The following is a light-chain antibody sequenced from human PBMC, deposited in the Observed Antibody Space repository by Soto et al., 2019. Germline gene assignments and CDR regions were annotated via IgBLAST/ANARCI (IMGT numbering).Light chain of an antibody. J-gene: IGLJ2*01. V-gene: IGLV2-14*01. CDR2: GVS. CDR3: TSYTTRRTLV. Sequence: QSVLTQPASVSGSPGQSITISCTGTTSDIGTYNYVSWYQHHPGKAPKLMIYGVSNRPSGVSNRFSGSKSGNTASLTISGLQAEDECDYYCTSYTTRRTLVFGGGTKVTVL. CDR1: TSDIGTYNY.